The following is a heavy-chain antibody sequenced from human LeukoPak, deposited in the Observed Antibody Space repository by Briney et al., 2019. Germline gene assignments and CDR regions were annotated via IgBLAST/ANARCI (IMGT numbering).Heavy chain of an antibody. CDR3: ARAVIAARLYYYYYGMDV. V-gene: IGHV1-18*04. J-gene: IGHJ6*02. D-gene: IGHD6-6*01. Sequence: ASVKVSCKASGYTFTSYYMHWVRQAPGQGLEWMGWISAYNGNTNYAQKLQGRVTMTTDTSTSTAYMELRSLRSDDTAVYYCARAVIAARLYYYYYGMDVWGQGTTVTVSS. CDR1: GYTFTSYY. CDR2: ISAYNGNT.